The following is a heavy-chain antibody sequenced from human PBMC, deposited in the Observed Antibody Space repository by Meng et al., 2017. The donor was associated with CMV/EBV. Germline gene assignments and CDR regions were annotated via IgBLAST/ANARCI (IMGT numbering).Heavy chain of an antibody. J-gene: IGHJ1*01. CDR1: GFTFTSSA. CDR3: AAGGNIVVVPAATMGESEYFQH. V-gene: IGHV1-58*01. D-gene: IGHD2-2*01. Sequence: SAKVSCKASGFTFTSSAVQWVRQARGQRLEWIGWIVVGSGNTNYAQKFQERVTIARDMSTSTAYMELSSLRSEDTAVYYCAAGGNIVVVPAATMGESEYFQHWGQGTLVTVSS. CDR2: IVVGSGNT.